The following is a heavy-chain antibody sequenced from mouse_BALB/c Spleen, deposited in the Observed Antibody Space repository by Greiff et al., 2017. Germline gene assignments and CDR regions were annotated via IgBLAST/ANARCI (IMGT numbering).Heavy chain of an antibody. J-gene: IGHJ2*01. D-gene: IGHD1-1*01. CDR2: IAPGSGST. CDR3: AREENYYGSSSNYFDY. Sequence: DLVKPGASVKLSCKASGYTFTSYWINWLKQRPGQGLEWIGRIAPGSGSTYYNEMFKGKATLTVDTSSSTAYIQLSSLSSEDSAVYFCAREENYYGSSSNYFDYWGQGTTLTVSS. CDR1: GYTFTSYW. V-gene: IGHV1S41*01.